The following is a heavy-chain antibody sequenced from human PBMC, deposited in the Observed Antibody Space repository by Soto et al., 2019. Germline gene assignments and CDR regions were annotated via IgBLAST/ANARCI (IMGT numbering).Heavy chain of an antibody. V-gene: IGHV1-2*02. Sequence: ASVKVSCKASGYTFTGYYIHWVRQAPGQGLEWVGWINPNGGGTNYAQKFQGRVTMTRDTSISTAYMELSRLRSDDTAVYYCARADDYSNYDRYFDYWGQGTLVTVSS. J-gene: IGHJ4*02. CDR1: GYTFTGYY. D-gene: IGHD4-4*01. CDR2: INPNGGGT. CDR3: ARADDYSNYDRYFDY.